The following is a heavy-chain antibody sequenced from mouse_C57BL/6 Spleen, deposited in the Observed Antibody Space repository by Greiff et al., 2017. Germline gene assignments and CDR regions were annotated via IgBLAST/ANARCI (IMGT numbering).Heavy chain of an antibody. J-gene: IGHJ2*01. CDR2: IYPGDGDT. CDR1: GYAFSSYW. V-gene: IGHV1-80*01. D-gene: IGHD1-1*01. CDR3: ARGVLRGYFDY. Sequence: QVQLQQSGAELVKPGASVKISCKASGYAFSSYWMNWVKQRPGKGLEWIGQIYPGDGDTNYNGKFKGKATLTADKSSSTAYMQLSSLTSEDSAVYFCARGVLRGYFDYWGQGTTLTGSS.